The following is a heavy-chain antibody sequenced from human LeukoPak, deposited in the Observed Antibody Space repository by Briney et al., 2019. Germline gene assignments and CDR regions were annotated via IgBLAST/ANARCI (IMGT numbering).Heavy chain of an antibody. CDR3: ARERTAMVTGPFDY. J-gene: IGHJ4*02. CDR2: ISSSSSYI. D-gene: IGHD5-18*01. CDR1: GFTFSSYS. V-gene: IGHV3-21*01. Sequence: GGSLRLSCAASGFTFSSYSMNWVRQAPGKGLEWVSSISSSSSYIYYADSVKGRFTISRDNAKNSLYLQMNSLRAEDTAVYYCARERTAMVTGPFDYWGQGTLVTVSS.